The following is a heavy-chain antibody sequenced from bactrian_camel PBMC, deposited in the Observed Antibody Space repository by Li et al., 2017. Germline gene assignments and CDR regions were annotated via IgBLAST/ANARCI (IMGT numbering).Heavy chain of an antibody. D-gene: IGHD1*01. CDR2: IDTGANT. CDR1: GDHITTYYSTYC. V-gene: IGHV3S9*01. CDR3: AAPWAASCHEGNWKRVNE. Sequence: HVQLVESGGGSVHPGGSLRLSCVASGDHITTYYSTYCMAWFRQVPGKEREGVAVIDTGANTVYADAVKGRFTISVDDANNVYLQMDNLQPEDTAMYYCAAPWAASCHEGNWKRVNEWGQGTQVTVS. J-gene: IGHJ4*01.